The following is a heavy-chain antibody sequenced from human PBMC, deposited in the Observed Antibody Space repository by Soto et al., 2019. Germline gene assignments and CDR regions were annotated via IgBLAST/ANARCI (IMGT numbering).Heavy chain of an antibody. CDR2: ISGSGGST. V-gene: IGHV3-23*01. CDR3: ATKQTIFGVVIPFDY. J-gene: IGHJ4*02. CDR1: GFTFSSYA. D-gene: IGHD3-3*01. Sequence: GGSLRLSCAASGFTFSSYAMSWVRQAPGKGLEWVSAISGSGGSTYYADSVKGRFTISRDNSKNTLYLQMNSLRAEDTAVYYCATKQTIFGVVIPFDYWGQGTLVTVSS.